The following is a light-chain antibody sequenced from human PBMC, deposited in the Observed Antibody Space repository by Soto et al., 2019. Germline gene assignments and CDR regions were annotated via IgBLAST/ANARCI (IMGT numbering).Light chain of an antibody. J-gene: IGKJ1*01. CDR2: AAS. V-gene: IGKV1-39*01. Sequence: DVQMTQSPSSLSASVGDRFTITCRASQRISNYLNWYQQKPGKAPSLXXXAASTLQRGVPSRFSGSGSGTDFTLTINSVQTADFAIYYCQQTYSRHPWTFGQGTKVDIK. CDR1: QRISNY. CDR3: QQTYSRHPWT.